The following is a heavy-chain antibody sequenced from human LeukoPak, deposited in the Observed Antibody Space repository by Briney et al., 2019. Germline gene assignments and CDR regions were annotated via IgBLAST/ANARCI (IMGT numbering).Heavy chain of an antibody. CDR3: ARGFAIPLDY. Sequence: SETLSLTCTVSGGSISSYYWSWLRQPPGKGLEWIGYIYYSGSTNYNPSLKSRVTISVDTSKNQFSLKLSSVTAADTAVYYCARGFAIPLDYWGQGTLVTVSS. CDR1: GGSISSYY. D-gene: IGHD2-21*01. CDR2: IYYSGST. J-gene: IGHJ4*02. V-gene: IGHV4-59*01.